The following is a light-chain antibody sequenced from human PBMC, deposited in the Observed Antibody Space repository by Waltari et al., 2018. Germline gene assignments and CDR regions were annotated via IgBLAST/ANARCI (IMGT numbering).Light chain of an antibody. V-gene: IGLV1-44*01. CDR1: SSNIRSNT. CDR3: AAWDDRLNGPV. Sequence: QSVVTQPPSASGTPGPRVTISCSGSSSNIRSNTVSWYQPPPGTAPKLLIYNTHQRPSGVPDRFSGSKSGTSASLAISGLQSEDEADYCCAAWDDRLNGPVFGGGTKLTVL. J-gene: IGLJ2*01. CDR2: NTH.